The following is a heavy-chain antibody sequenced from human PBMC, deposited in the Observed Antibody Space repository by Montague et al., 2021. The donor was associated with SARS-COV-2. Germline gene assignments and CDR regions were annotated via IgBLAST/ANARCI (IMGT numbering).Heavy chain of an antibody. CDR1: GDSISSYY. CDR2: INYNGTS. D-gene: IGHD1-14*01. CDR3: ASLDRNWFDS. J-gene: IGHJ5*01. V-gene: IGHV4-59*01. Sequence: SETLSLTCNVSGDSISSYYWSWIRQPPGRGLEWRGYINYNGTSRTNPSPQSRVTMSVDTSKNQFSLTVRSVTAADTAVYYCASLDRNWFDSWGQGTLVTVSS.